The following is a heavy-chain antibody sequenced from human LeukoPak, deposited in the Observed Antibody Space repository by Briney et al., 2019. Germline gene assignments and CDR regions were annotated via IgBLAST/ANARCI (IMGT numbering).Heavy chain of an antibody. CDR1: GFTFSSYA. CDR2: ISYDGSNK. Sequence: GGSLRLSCAASGFTFSSYAMHWVRQAPGKGLEWVAVISYDGSNKYYADSVKGRFTISRDNSKNTLYLQMNSLRAEDTAVYYCARDWAGNRQWLVRNYYYYYMDVWGKGTTVTVSS. J-gene: IGHJ6*03. D-gene: IGHD6-19*01. V-gene: IGHV3-30*04. CDR3: ARDWAGNRQWLVRNYYYYYMDV.